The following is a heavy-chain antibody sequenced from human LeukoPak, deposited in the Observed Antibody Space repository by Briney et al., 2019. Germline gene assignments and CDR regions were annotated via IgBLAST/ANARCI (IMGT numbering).Heavy chain of an antibody. D-gene: IGHD5-12*01. J-gene: IGHJ4*02. CDR3: ARASGVATITDDY. CDR1: CYTLTNYG. Sequence: GSVKVSWQASCYTLTNYGISWGRQAPGQGAWWVGWISAYNGNTNYAQKLQGRVTMTTDTSTSTAYMELRSLRSDDTAVYYCARASGVATITDDYWGQGTLVTVSS. V-gene: IGHV1-18*04. CDR2: ISAYNGNT.